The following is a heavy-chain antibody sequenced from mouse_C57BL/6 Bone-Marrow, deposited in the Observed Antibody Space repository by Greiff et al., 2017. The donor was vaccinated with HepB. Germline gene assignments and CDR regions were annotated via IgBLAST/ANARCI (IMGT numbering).Heavy chain of an antibody. J-gene: IGHJ4*01. CDR3: ARSLLRAMDY. V-gene: IGHV5-4*01. CDR1: GFTFSSYA. Sequence: EVQGVESGGGLVKPGGSLKLSCAASGFTFSSYAMSWVRQTPEKRLEWVATISDGGSYTYYPDNGKGRFTISRDNAKNNLYLQMSHLKSEDTAMYYCARSLLRAMDYWGQGTSVTVTS. CDR2: ISDGGSYT. D-gene: IGHD2-1*01.